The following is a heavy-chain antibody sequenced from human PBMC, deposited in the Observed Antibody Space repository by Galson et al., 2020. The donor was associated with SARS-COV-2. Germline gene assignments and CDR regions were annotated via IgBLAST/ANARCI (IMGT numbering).Heavy chain of an antibody. D-gene: IGHD1-26*01. CDR1: LGSLTSHY. V-gene: IGHV4-59*08. Sequence: ETPETLSLTCPVSLGSLTSHYWRWVRQHTRKGLEWLGYIDSSGSTTYNPSLRRRVTISIDTSKNQFSLKLTSVTAADTAVYYCAKLAEGRRSSEDDWGQGTLVSVSS. J-gene: IGHJ4*02. CDR3: AKLAEGRRSSEDD. CDR2: IDSSGST.